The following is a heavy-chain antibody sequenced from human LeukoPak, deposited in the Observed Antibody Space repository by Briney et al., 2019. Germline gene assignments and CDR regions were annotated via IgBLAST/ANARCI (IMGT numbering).Heavy chain of an antibody. Sequence: ASVKVSSKASGYTFTGYYMHWVRQAPGQGLEWMGWINTNTGNPTYAQGFTGRFVFSLDTSVSTAYLQISSLKAEDTAVYYCARVNTELRFLEWLLWADEYFQHWGQGTLVTVSS. J-gene: IGHJ1*01. D-gene: IGHD3-3*01. CDR2: INTNTGNP. CDR1: GYTFTGYY. CDR3: ARVNTELRFLEWLLWADEYFQH. V-gene: IGHV7-4-1*02.